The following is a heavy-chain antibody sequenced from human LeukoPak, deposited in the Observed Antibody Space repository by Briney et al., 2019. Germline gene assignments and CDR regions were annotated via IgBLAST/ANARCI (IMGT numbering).Heavy chain of an antibody. CDR2: IYTSGST. V-gene: IGHV4-4*07. CDR3: AREGEYSYGFLSYYYMDV. D-gene: IGHD5-18*01. CDR1: GGSISSYY. J-gene: IGHJ6*03. Sequence: PSETLSLTCTVSGGSISSYYWSWIRQPAGKGLEWIGRIYTSGSTNYNPSLKSRVTISVDTSKNQFSLKLSSVTAADTAVYYCAREGEYSYGFLSYYYMDVWGKGTTVTVSS.